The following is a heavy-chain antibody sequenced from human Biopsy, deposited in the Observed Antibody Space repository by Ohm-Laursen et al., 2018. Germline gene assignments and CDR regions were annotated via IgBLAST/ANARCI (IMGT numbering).Heavy chain of an antibody. V-gene: IGHV4-39*07. Sequence: SETLSLTCTVSGGFISSSSYYWGWIRQPPGKGLEWIGSISYTGSTHDNPSLKSRVTISADTSKNQFSLKLGSVTVADTAVFYCARRGSGGRSFDYWGQGSLVTVSS. J-gene: IGHJ4*02. D-gene: IGHD2-15*01. CDR2: ISYTGST. CDR3: ARRGSGGRSFDY. CDR1: GGFISSSSYY.